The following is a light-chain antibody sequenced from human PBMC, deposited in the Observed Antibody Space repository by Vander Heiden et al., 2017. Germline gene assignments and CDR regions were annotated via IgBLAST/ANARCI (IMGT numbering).Light chain of an antibody. Sequence: PPPCPSSPGERATLSCRASQSVSSYLAWSQQKPGKAPRLLIYAASTMATGIPARFSGSGSGTDFTLTISSLEPEDFAVYYCQQRSNWPLTFGGGTKVEIK. CDR1: QSVSSY. J-gene: IGKJ4*01. V-gene: IGKV3-11*01. CDR3: QQRSNWPLT. CDR2: AAS.